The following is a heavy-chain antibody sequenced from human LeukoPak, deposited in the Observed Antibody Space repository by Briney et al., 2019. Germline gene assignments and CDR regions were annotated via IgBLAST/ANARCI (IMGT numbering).Heavy chain of an antibody. J-gene: IGHJ3*01. CDR1: GGSFSGYY. CDR2: INHSGST. CDR3: ARGLTMVRGVITT. Sequence: SETLSLTCAVYGGSFSGYYWSWIRQPPGKGLEWIGEINHSGSTNYNPSLKSRVTISVDTSKNQFSLKLSSVTAADTAVYYCARGLTMVRGVITTRGQGTMVTVSS. V-gene: IGHV4-34*01. D-gene: IGHD3-10*01.